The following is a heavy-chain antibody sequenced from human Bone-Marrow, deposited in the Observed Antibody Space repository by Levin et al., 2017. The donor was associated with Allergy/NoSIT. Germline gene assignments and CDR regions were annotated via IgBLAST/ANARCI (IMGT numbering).Heavy chain of an antibody. D-gene: IGHD1-26*01. Sequence: GESLKISCATSGFSFSDYYMSWIRQAPGKGLEWVSFITYTGTSKYYADSVKGRFTISKDNADNTLYLQMRSLTEDDTAVYYCARGAKGWENGVTPDSWGQGTLVTVSS. CDR1: GFSFSDYY. J-gene: IGHJ4*02. CDR2: ITYTGTSK. CDR3: ARGAKGWENGVTPDS. V-gene: IGHV3-11*01.